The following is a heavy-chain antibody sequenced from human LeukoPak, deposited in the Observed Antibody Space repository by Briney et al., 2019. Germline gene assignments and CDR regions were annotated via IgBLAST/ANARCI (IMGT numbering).Heavy chain of an antibody. Sequence: GASVKVSCKASGYTFTGYYIHWVRQAPGQGLEWMGRINPNSGGTNYAQKFQGRVTMTRDTSISTAYMELSRLRSADTAVYYCARDNLLDAFDIWGQGTMVTVSS. CDR3: ARDNLLDAFDI. V-gene: IGHV1-2*06. CDR1: GYTFTGYY. CDR2: INPNSGGT. J-gene: IGHJ3*02.